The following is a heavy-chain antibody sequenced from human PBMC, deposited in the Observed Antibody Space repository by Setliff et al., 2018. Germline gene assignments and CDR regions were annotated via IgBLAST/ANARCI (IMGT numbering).Heavy chain of an antibody. CDR2: ISGYNSNT. Sequence: ASVKVSCKASGFTFKTYSFSWIRQAPGQGLEWVGWISGYNSNTIYAQNFQGRVTMTTDASTNTAYMELRSLGSDDTAVYYCATFRGYTYGYDYWGHGTLVTVSS. CDR3: ATFRGYTYGYDY. D-gene: IGHD5-18*01. V-gene: IGHV1-18*01. CDR1: GFTFKTYS. J-gene: IGHJ4*01.